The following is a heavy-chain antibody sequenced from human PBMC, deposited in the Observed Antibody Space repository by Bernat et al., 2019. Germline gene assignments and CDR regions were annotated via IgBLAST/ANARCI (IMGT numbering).Heavy chain of an antibody. CDR1: GFTFSGYA. CDR2: VSGSGRRT. V-gene: IGHV3-23*01. Sequence: EVHVLESGGGLVQPGGCLRLSCAASGFTFSGYAMSLVRQAPGRGLEWVAGVSGSGRRTFYADAVKGRFTISRDNSKNTLYLKMNSLSAEDTAIYYCAKGCGDSCFSVDSWGQGTPVTVSS. J-gene: IGHJ4*02. CDR3: AKGCGDSCFSVDS. D-gene: IGHD2-15*01.